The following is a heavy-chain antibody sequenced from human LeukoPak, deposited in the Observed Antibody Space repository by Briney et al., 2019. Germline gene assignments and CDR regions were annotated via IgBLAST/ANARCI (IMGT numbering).Heavy chain of an antibody. V-gene: IGHV3-30*18. CDR1: GFTFSSYS. CDR3: AKDVGRGGYSDY. Sequence: GGSLRLSCAASGFTFSSYSMNWVRQAPGKGLEWVAVISYDGSNKYYADSVKGRFTISRDNSKNTLYLQMNSLRAEDTAVYYCAKDVGRGGYSDYWGQGTLVTVSS. J-gene: IGHJ4*02. D-gene: IGHD2-15*01. CDR2: ISYDGSNK.